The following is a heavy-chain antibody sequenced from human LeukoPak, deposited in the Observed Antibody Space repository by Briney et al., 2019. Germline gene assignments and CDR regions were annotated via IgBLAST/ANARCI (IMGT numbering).Heavy chain of an antibody. D-gene: IGHD5-12*01. CDR2: INPNSGGT. CDR1: GYTFTGYY. J-gene: IGHJ3*02. Sequence: WASVKVSCKASGYTFTGYYMHWVRQAPGQGLEWMGWINPNSGGTNYAQKFQGRVTMTRDTSISTAYMELSRLRSDDTAVYYCATEMATNGGLDAFDIWGQGTMVTVSS. V-gene: IGHV1-2*02. CDR3: ATEMATNGGLDAFDI.